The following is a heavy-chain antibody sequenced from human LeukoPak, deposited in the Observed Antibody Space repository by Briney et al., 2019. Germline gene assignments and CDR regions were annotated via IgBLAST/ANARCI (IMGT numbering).Heavy chain of an antibody. V-gene: IGHV3-74*01. D-gene: IGHD3-10*01. CDR1: GFTFCSYW. J-gene: IGHJ5*02. Sequence: PGGSLRLSCAASGFTFCSYWMHWVRQAPGKGLVWVSRINSDGSSTSYADSVKGRFTISRDNAKNTLYLQMNSLRAEDTAVYYCARSPSVRGVISPWGQGTLVTVSS. CDR3: ARSPSVRGVISP. CDR2: INSDGSST.